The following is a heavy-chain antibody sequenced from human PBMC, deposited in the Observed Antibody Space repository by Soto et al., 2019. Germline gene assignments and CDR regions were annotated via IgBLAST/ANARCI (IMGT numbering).Heavy chain of an antibody. CDR1: GYTFITYD. CDR2: MNPYTGKA. D-gene: IGHD6-25*01. J-gene: IGHJ4*02. CDR3: ARRKERSGPNYFDY. V-gene: IGHV1-8*01. Sequence: QVQLVQSGAEVKKPGASVKVSCKASGYTFITYDINWVRQAPGQGLEWMGWMNPYTGKAGYAQKFQGRVTMTRDNSISTAYMELSGLRSEDTAVYYCARRKERSGPNYFDYWGQGTLVTVSS.